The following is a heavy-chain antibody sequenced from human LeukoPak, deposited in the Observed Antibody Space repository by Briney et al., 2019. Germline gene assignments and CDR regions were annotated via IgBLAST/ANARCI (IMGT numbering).Heavy chain of an antibody. J-gene: IGHJ1*01. CDR1: GFTFSTYA. CDR2: SSSGAAT. D-gene: IGHD2-21*02. CDR3: SKRGSDSPSCFQH. V-gene: IGHV3-23*01. Sequence: GGSLRLSCAASGFTFSTYAMTRVRQVPGKGPEWVSASSSGAATHYADSVKGRFTISRDNSKNTLYLQMNSLRAEDTAVYYCSKRGSDSPSCFQHWGQGTLVTVSS.